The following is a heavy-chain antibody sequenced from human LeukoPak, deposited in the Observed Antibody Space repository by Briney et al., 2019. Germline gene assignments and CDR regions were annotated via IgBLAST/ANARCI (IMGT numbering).Heavy chain of an antibody. Sequence: PSETLSLTCTVSGRPISSYYWSWIRQPPGKGLEWIGYIYYSGSTNYNPSLKSRVTISVDTSKNQFSLKLSSVTAADTAVYYCARLGDSSSWYEGWFDPWGQGTLVTVSS. D-gene: IGHD6-13*01. V-gene: IGHV4-59*08. CDR3: ARLGDSSSWYEGWFDP. CDR1: GRPISSYY. J-gene: IGHJ5*02. CDR2: IYYSGST.